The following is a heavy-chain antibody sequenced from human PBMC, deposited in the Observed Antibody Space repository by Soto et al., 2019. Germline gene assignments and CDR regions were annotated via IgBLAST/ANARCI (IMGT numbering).Heavy chain of an antibody. J-gene: IGHJ3*02. CDR2: ISTAHTNE. V-gene: IGHV3-33*01. D-gene: IGHD2-15*01. CDR3: ARGLIKYAGVAFDI. Sequence: QVQLEESGGGVVQPGTSLKLSCTASGFSFSDSIIHWLRQAPGRGLEWVAVISTAHTNEAYAHSVRDRFIISRDNSMSTLFLQMNSLRAEDTAIYYCARGLIKYAGVAFDIWGQGATVTVS. CDR1: GFSFSDSI.